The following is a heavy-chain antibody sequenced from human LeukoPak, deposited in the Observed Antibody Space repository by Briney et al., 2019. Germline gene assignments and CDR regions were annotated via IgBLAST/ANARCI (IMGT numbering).Heavy chain of an antibody. V-gene: IGHV3-23*01. D-gene: IGHD6-13*01. CDR1: GFTFSSYA. CDR2: ISGSGGST. CDR3: AKDLTPAAAGKGY. Sequence: PGGSLRLPCAASGFTFSSYAMSWVRQAPGKGLEWVSAISGSGGSTYYADSVKGRLTISRDNSKNTLYLQMNSLRAEDTAVYYCAKDLTPAAAGKGYWGQGTLVTVSS. J-gene: IGHJ4*02.